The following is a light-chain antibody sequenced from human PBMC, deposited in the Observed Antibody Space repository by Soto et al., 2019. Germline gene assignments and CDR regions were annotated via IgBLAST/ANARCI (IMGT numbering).Light chain of an antibody. Sequence: VFTQSPATLSLSPGERATLSCRASQSVSSYLAWYQQKPGQAPRLLIHGATTRATGIPARFSGSGSGTEFTLTISSLQSEDFAVYYCQQYNNWPRTFGQGTKVDIK. CDR3: QQYNNWPRT. J-gene: IGKJ1*01. CDR1: QSVSSY. V-gene: IGKV3-15*01. CDR2: GAT.